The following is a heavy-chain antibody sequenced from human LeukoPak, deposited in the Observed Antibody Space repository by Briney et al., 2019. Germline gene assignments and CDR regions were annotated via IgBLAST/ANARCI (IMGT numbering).Heavy chain of an antibody. CDR1: GYTFTSYD. V-gene: IGHV1-8*01. CDR3: ARGRNVVVVAATLLGY. Sequence: ASVKVSCKASGYTFTSYDINWVRQATGQGLEWMGWMNPNSGNTGYAQKFQGRVTMTRNTSISTAYMELSSLRSEDTAVYYCARGRNVVVVAATLLGYWGQGTLVPSPQ. CDR2: MNPNSGNT. J-gene: IGHJ4*02. D-gene: IGHD2-15*01.